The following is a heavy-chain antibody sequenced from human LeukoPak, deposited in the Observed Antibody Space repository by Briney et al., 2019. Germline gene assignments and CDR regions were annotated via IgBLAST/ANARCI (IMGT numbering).Heavy chain of an antibody. CDR3: AKGGVYVLLWFGDTEKHNWLDP. V-gene: IGHV3-23*01. J-gene: IGHJ5*02. CDR1: GFTFSSYA. D-gene: IGHD3-10*01. Sequence: GGSLRLSCAASGFTFSSYAMSWVRQAPGKGLEWVSAISGSGGSTYYADSVKGRFTISRDNSKNTLYLQMNSLRAEDTAVYYCAKGGVYVLLWFGDTEKHNWLDPWGQGTLVTVSS. CDR2: ISGSGGST.